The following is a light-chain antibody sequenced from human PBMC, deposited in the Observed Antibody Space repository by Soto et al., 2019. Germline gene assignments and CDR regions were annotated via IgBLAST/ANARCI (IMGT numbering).Light chain of an antibody. Sequence: EIVMTQSPATLSVSPGERATLSCRASQSVSSNLAWYQQKPGQAPRLLIYGASTRATVIPARFGGSGSGTEFTLTVSSLQSEDFAVYYCQQDNDWAYTFGQGNKLEIK. CDR3: QQDNDWAYT. V-gene: IGKV3-15*01. J-gene: IGKJ2*01. CDR2: GAS. CDR1: QSVSSN.